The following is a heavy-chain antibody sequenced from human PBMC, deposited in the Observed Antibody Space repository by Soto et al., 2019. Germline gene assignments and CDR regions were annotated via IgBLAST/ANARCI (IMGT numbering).Heavy chain of an antibody. Sequence: EVQLLESGGGLVQPGGSLRLSCAASGFTFSSYAMSWVRQAPGKGLKWVSAISGSGGSTYYADSVKGRFTISRDNSNNTLYLQMNSLRAEDTAVYYCAKAFTPDYYYYMDFWGKGTTVTVSS. J-gene: IGHJ6*03. CDR2: ISGSGGST. CDR3: AKAFTPDYYYYMDF. V-gene: IGHV3-23*01. D-gene: IGHD3-16*01. CDR1: GFTFSSYA.